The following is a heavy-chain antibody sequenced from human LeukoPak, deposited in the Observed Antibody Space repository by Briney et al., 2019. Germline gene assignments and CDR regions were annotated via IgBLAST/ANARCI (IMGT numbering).Heavy chain of an antibody. CDR3: AKAATGVAVAGTFDY. Sequence: GGSLRLSCAGSGFIYTSYWMSWVRQAPGKGLEWVSGISWNSGSIGYADSVKGRFTISRDNAKNSLYLQMNSLRAEDTALYYCAKAATGVAVAGTFDYWGQGTLVTVSS. V-gene: IGHV3-9*01. CDR2: ISWNSGSI. D-gene: IGHD6-19*01. CDR1: GFIYTSYW. J-gene: IGHJ4*02.